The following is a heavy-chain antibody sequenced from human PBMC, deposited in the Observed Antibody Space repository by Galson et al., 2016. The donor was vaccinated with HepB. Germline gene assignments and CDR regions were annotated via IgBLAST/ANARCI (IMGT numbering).Heavy chain of an antibody. V-gene: IGHV3-23*01. CDR3: VNRAEYSGRDNGFQY. Sequence: SLRLSCAGSGLTFGTYAMSWVRQAPGKGLEWVSGISHDSGSEFYGDSVKGRFTIYRDNSKNTVYLELNSLTAEDTAIYYCVNRAEYSGRDNGFQYWGRGTLVTVSS. D-gene: IGHD5-12*01. CDR1: GLTFGTYA. CDR2: ISHDSGSE. J-gene: IGHJ4*02.